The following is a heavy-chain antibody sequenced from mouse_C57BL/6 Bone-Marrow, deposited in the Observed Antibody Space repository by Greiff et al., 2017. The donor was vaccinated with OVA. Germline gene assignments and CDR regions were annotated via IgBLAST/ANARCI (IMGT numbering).Heavy chain of an antibody. V-gene: IGHV3-5*01. CDR2: IYYSGTI. CDR1: GISITTGNYR. CDR3: ARELGPHWYFDV. D-gene: IGHD4-1*01. J-gene: IGHJ1*03. Sequence: EVKLMESGPGLVKPSQTVFLTCTVTGISITTGNYRWSWIRQFPGNKLEWIGYIYYSGTITYNPSLTSRTTITRDTPKNQFFLEMNSLTAEDTATYYCARELGPHWYFDVWGTGTTVTVSS.